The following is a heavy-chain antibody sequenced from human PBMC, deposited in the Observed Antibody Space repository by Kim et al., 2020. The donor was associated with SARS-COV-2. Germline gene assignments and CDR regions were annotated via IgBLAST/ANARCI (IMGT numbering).Heavy chain of an antibody. V-gene: IGHV3-49*04. CDR3: SRDVRTGGDY. Sequence: GGSLRLSCTASGFTFGDYAVNWVRQAPGKGLEWVGCIRERASGGTTEYAASVKGRFTVSRDDSKSTAYLQMNSLKIEDTAMYYCSRDVRTGGDYWGQGTLVTVSS. CDR1: GFTFGDYA. CDR2: IRERASGGTT. J-gene: IGHJ4*02. D-gene: IGHD3-10*01.